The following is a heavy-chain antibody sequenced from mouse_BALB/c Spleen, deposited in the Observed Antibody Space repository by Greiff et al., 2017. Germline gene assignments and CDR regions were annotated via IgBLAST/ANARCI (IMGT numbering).Heavy chain of an antibody. Sequence: QVQLKESGAELVKPGASVKLSCKASGYTFTSYYMYWVKQRPGQGLEWIGEINPSNGGTNFNEKFKSKATLTVDKSSSTAYMQLSSLTSEDSAVYYCTRTTMITTWFAYWGQGTLVTVSA. V-gene: IGHV1S81*02. D-gene: IGHD2-4*01. CDR2: INPSNGGT. J-gene: IGHJ3*01. CDR3: TRTTMITTWFAY. CDR1: GYTFTSYY.